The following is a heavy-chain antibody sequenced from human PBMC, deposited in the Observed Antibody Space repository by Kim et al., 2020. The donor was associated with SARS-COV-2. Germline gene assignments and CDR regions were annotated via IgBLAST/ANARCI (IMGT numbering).Heavy chain of an antibody. CDR3: ARASGDSGWDWFDS. CDR1: GYIFTYYA. V-gene: IGHV1-3*01. J-gene: IGHJ5*01. CDR2: INAGDGNT. Sequence: ASVKVSCKASGYIFTYYAIHWVRQAPGQRPEWMGGINAGDGNTKYSQKFQGRVTISRDTSANTGHMELSSLRSEDTAVYYCARASGDSGWDWFDSWGQGTLVTFSS. D-gene: IGHD6-19*01.